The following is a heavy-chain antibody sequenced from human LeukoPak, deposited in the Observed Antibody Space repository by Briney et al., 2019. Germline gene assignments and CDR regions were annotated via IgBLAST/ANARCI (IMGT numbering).Heavy chain of an antibody. Sequence: PGGSLRLSCAASGFTFSNAWMSWVRQAPGKGLEWVGRIKSKTDGGTTDYAAPVKGRFTISRDDSKNTLYLQMNSLKTEDTAVYYCTTGYYGSGSYYWDPFDYWGQGTLVTVSS. V-gene: IGHV3-15*01. CDR1: GFTFSNAW. D-gene: IGHD3-10*01. J-gene: IGHJ4*02. CDR2: IKSKTDGGTT. CDR3: TTGYYGSGSYYWDPFDY.